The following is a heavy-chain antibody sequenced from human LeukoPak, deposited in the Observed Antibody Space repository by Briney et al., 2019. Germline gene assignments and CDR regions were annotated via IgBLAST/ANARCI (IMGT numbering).Heavy chain of an antibody. CDR3: ATSLGYWYSSSWYVGY. J-gene: IGHJ4*02. D-gene: IGHD6-13*01. V-gene: IGHV3-21*01. Sequence: GGSLRLSCAASGFTFSSYSMNWVRQAPGKGLEWVSSISSSSSYIYYADSVKGRFTISRGNAKNSLYLQMNSLRAEDTAVYYCATSLGYWYSSSWYVGYWGQGTLVTVSS. CDR1: GFTFSSYS. CDR2: ISSSSSYI.